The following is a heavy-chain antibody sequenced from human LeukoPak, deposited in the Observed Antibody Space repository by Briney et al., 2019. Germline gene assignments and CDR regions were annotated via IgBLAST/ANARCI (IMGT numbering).Heavy chain of an antibody. CDR1: GFTFNTYD. CDR3: VRGGDPEASGY. V-gene: IGHV3-13*01. J-gene: IGHJ4*02. CDR2: IGTVGDT. D-gene: IGHD5-12*01. Sequence: KPGGSLRLSCAASGFTFNTYDMHWVRQASGKGLEWVSSIGTVGDTYYAGSVKGRFTISREDAKRSLYLQMNSLRAGDTAVYYCVRGGDPEASGYWGQGTLVTVSS.